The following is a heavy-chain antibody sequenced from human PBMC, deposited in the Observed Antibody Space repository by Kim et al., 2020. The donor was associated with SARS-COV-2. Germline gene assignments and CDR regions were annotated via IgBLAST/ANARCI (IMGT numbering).Heavy chain of an antibody. V-gene: IGHV3-30-3*01. J-gene: IGHJ4*02. CDR1: GFTFSSYA. Sequence: GGSLRLSCAASGFTFSSYAMHWVRQAPGKGLEWVAVISYDGSNKYYADSVKGRFTISRDNSKNTLYLQMNSLRAEDTAVYYCARDLEKFGGVTRYFDYWGQGTLVTVSS. D-gene: IGHD3-16*01. CDR3: ARDLEKFGGVTRYFDY. CDR2: ISYDGSNK.